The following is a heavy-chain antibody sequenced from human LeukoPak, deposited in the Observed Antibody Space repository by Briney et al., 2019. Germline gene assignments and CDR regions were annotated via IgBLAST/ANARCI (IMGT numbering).Heavy chain of an antibody. CDR2: IYYSGST. D-gene: IGHD3-22*01. J-gene: IGHJ4*02. CDR3: ARDYDSSGYRTFDY. Sequence: KPSETLSLTCTVSGGSISSYYWSWIRQPPGKGLEWIGYIYYSGSTNYNPSLKSRVTISVDTSKNQFSLKLSSVTAADTAVYYCARDYDSSGYRTFDYWGQGTLVTVSS. V-gene: IGHV4-59*01. CDR1: GGSISSYY.